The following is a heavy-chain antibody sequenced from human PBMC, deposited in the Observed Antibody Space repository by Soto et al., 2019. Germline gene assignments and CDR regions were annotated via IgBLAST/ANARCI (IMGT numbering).Heavy chain of an antibody. CDR3: ARRTSLGYCSGGSCYSNWFDP. J-gene: IGHJ5*02. V-gene: IGHV4-31*03. CDR2: IYYSGST. D-gene: IGHD2-15*01. CDR1: GGSISSGGYY. Sequence: NPSETLSLTCTVSGGSISSGGYYWSWIRQHPGKGLEWIGYIYYSGSTYYNPSLRSRVTISVDTSKNQFSLKLSSVTAADTAVYYCARRTSLGYCSGGSCYSNWFDPWGQGTLVTVSS.